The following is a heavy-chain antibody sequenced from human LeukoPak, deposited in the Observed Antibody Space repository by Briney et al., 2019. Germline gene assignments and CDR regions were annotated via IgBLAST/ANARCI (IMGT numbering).Heavy chain of an antibody. J-gene: IGHJ4*02. D-gene: IGHD2-15*01. CDR3: AKDRSRVLYCSGGSCYSGYFDY. V-gene: IGHV3-23*01. CDR1: GFTFSTFA. CDR2: IFPSGGEI. Sequence: GGSLRLSCAASGFTFSTFAMIWVRQPPGKGLEGVSSIFPSGGEIHYADSVRGRFTISRDNSKSPLSLQMNRLRAEDTAIYYCAKDRSRVLYCSGGSCYSGYFDYWGQGTLVTVSS.